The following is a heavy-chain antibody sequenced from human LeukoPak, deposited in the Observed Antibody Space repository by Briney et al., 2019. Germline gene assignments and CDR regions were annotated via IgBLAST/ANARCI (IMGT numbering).Heavy chain of an antibody. CDR2: IYTSGTT. J-gene: IGHJ1*01. V-gene: IGHV4-4*07. CDR3: ARLNHDNCFDF. D-gene: IGHD1-1*01. Sequence: PSETLSLTCTVSGGSITTYYWSWIRQPAGKGLEWIGRIYTSGTTNYNPSLKSRVTMSLDTSNHKLSLKLSSVTAADTAVYYCARLNHDNCFDFWGQGILGTVSS. CDR1: GGSITTYY.